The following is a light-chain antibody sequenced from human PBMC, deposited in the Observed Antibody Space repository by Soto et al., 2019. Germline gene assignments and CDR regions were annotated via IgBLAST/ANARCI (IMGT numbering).Light chain of an antibody. V-gene: IGLV1-44*01. CDR1: SSNIGSNI. J-gene: IGLJ3*02. CDR3: VAWDDSLNGWV. Sequence: QSVLTQPPSASGTPGQRVTISCSGSSSNIGSNIVNWYQQVPGTAPKLLIYSSNQRPSGVPDRFSGSKSGTLASLAISGLQSEDEADYYCVAWDDSLNGWVFGGGTKVTVL. CDR2: SSN.